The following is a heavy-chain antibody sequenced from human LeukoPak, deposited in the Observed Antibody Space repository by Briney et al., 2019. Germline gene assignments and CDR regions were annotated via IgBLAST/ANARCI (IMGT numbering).Heavy chain of an antibody. D-gene: IGHD2-2*01. CDR2: ISGSGGST. Sequence: RGSLGLSCAASGFTFSSYAMSWVRQAPGKGLEWVSAISGSGGSTYYADSMKGRFTISRDNSKNTLYLQMNSLRAEDTAVYYCAKEGEAYCSSTSCYSDYWGQGTLVTVSS. CDR3: AKEGEAYCSSTSCYSDY. CDR1: GFTFSSYA. V-gene: IGHV3-23*01. J-gene: IGHJ4*02.